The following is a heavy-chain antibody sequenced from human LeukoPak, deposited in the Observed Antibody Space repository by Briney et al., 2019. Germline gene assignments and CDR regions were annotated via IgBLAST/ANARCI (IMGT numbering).Heavy chain of an antibody. CDR1: GFTFSDYY. CDR2: ISRSCSTI. Sequence: GGSLRLSCAASGFTFSDYYMSWIRQAPGKGLEWVSYISRSCSTIYYADSVKGRFTISRDNAKNSLYVQMNSLRAEDTAVYYCTREKEGYNFGLDYYYXYMHXWXXXTTVTVS. J-gene: IGHJ6*03. D-gene: IGHD5-18*01. CDR3: TREKEGYNFGLDYYYXYMHX. V-gene: IGHV3-11*01.